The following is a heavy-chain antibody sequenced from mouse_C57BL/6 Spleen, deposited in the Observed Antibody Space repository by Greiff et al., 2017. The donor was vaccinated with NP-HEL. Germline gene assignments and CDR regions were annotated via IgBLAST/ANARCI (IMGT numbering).Heavy chain of an antibody. CDR3: TRPTGTFDY. CDR1: GYTFTDYE. D-gene: IGHD4-1*02. CDR2: IDPETGGT. Sequence: QVQLKQSGAELVRPGASVTLSCKASGYTFTDYEMHWVKQTPVHGLEWIGAIDPETGGTAYNQKFKGKAILTADKSSSTAYMELRSLTSEDSAVYYCTRPTGTFDYWGQGTTLTVSS. V-gene: IGHV1-15*01. J-gene: IGHJ2*01.